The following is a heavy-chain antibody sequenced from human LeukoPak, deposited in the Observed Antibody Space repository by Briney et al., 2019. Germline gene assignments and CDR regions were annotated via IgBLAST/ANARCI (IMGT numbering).Heavy chain of an antibody. CDR1: GGSVSSGGYS. V-gene: IGHV4-30-2*01. CDR3: AREASTSGAFDT. Sequence: SETLSLTCAVSGGSVSSGGYSWSWIRQPPGKGLEWIGYIYHGGSTYYNPSLKSRVTISVDRSKNQFSLKLRSVTAADTALYYCAREASTSGAFDTWGQGTMVTVSS. J-gene: IGHJ3*02. D-gene: IGHD2-15*01. CDR2: IYHGGST.